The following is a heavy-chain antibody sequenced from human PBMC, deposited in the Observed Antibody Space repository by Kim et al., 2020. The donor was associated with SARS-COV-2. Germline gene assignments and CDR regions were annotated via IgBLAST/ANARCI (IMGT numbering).Heavy chain of an antibody. CDR3: ARSRPTLDYSSSWDFDY. Sequence: SETLSLTCAVYGGSFSGYYWSWIRQPPGKGLEWIGEINHSGSTNYNPSLKSRVTISVDTSKNQFSLKLSSVTAADTAVYYCARSRPTLDYSSSWDFDYWGQGTLVTVSS. CDR1: GGSFSGYY. CDR2: INHSGST. D-gene: IGHD6-13*01. V-gene: IGHV4-34*01. J-gene: IGHJ4*02.